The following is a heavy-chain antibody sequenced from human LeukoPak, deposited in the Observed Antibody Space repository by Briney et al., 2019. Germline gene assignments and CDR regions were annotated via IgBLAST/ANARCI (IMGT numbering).Heavy chain of an antibody. CDR2: ISSSSSYI. CDR3: ARDCSSTSCSIWGNYYYYYGMDV. Sequence: GGSPRLSCAASGFTFSSYSMNWVRQAPGKGLEWVSSISSSSSYIYYADSVKGRFTISRDNAKNSLYLQMNSLRAEDTAVYYCARDCSSTSCSIWGNYYYYYGMDVWGQGTTVTVSS. V-gene: IGHV3-21*01. CDR1: GFTFSSYS. J-gene: IGHJ6*02. D-gene: IGHD2-2*01.